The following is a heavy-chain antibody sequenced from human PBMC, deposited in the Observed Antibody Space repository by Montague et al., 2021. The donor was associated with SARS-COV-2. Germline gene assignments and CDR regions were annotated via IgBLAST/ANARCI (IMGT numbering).Heavy chain of an antibody. Sequence: SETLSLTCAVRGGSFTNYYWNWIRQSPGKGLETLGEINHSGSTNYNPSLKSRGTMSVDMSKSQVSLKLTSVTAADTAIYYCARARGRTGWFDSWGQGSQVTVSS. D-gene: IGHD3-10*01. CDR1: GGSFTNYY. V-gene: IGHV4-34*01. CDR3: ARARGRTGWFDS. J-gene: IGHJ5*01. CDR2: INHSGST.